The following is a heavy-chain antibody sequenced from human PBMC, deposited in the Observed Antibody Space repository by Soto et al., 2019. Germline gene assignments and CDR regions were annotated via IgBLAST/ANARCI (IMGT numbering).Heavy chain of an antibody. J-gene: IGHJ6*02. V-gene: IGHV3-23*01. CDR3: AKLGFCSGGTCYLDYYNGVDV. Sequence: EVQLLESGGGVVQPGGSLRLSCAASGFTFSRNAMSWVRQAPGKGLEWVSTIGSGGTAYYADSVKGRFTISRDISKNTQSLQMISLRTEDTAVYYCAKLGFCSGGTCYLDYYNGVDVWGQGTTVTVSS. CDR1: GFTFSRNA. CDR2: IGSGGTA. D-gene: IGHD2-15*01.